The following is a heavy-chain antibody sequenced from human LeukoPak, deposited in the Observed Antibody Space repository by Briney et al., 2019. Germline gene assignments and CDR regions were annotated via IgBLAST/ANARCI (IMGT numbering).Heavy chain of an antibody. Sequence: GASVKVSCKASGYTFTSYAMHWVRQAPGQRLEWMGWINAGNGNTKYSQKFQGRVTITRDTSASTAYMELRSLRSDDTAVYYCARGPSIVGATGGNYYYYYMDVWGKGTTVTVSS. CDR1: GYTFTSYA. CDR3: ARGPSIVGATGGNYYYYYMDV. D-gene: IGHD1-26*01. V-gene: IGHV1-3*01. J-gene: IGHJ6*03. CDR2: INAGNGNT.